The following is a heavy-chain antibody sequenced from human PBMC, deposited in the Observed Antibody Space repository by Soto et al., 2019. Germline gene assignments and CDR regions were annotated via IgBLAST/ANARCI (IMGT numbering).Heavy chain of an antibody. CDR1: GFTFSSYA. CDR2: ISSNGGST. Sequence: GGSLRLSCSASGFTFSSYAMHWVRQAPGKGLEYVSAISSNGGSTYYAYSVKGRFTISRDNSKNILYLQMSSLRAEDTVVYYCVKAGINQYVLRYFDWFYGMDVWGQGTTVTVSS. J-gene: IGHJ6*02. D-gene: IGHD3-9*01. CDR3: VKAGINQYVLRYFDWFYGMDV. V-gene: IGHV3-64D*08.